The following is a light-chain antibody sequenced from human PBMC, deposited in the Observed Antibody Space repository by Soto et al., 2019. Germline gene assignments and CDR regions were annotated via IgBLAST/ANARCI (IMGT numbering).Light chain of an antibody. Sequence: EIVMTQSPATLSVSPGKRATLSCRASQSVRSNLAWFQQKPGQAPRLLIYGPSTRATGIPARFSCNGSGTEFTLTISSLQSEDFAVYYCQHFNTWPLTFGGGTKVEIK. J-gene: IGKJ4*01. CDR1: QSVRSN. CDR3: QHFNTWPLT. V-gene: IGKV3-15*01. CDR2: GPS.